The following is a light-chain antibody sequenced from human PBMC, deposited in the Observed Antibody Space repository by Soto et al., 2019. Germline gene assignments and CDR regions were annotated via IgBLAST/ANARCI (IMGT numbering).Light chain of an antibody. CDR3: QQYGSSPYT. V-gene: IGKV3-20*01. J-gene: IGKJ2*01. CDR1: QSVSSRF. Sequence: EIVLTQSPGTLSLSPGESATLSCSASQSVSSRFVAWDQQKPGQAPRPLRDGASSRATGIPDRFSGTGSGTDFTLTSSRLEPEDFAVYYCQQYGSSPYTFGLGTKVDIK. CDR2: GAS.